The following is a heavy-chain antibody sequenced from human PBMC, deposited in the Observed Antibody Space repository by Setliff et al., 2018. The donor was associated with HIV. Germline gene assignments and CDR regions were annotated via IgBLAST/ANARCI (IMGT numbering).Heavy chain of an antibody. V-gene: IGHV4-34*01. CDR1: GVSFSDYY. CDR3: ARGGLGDGYNRDS. D-gene: IGHD5-12*01. CDR2: INHSGTT. J-gene: IGHJ4*02. Sequence: PSETLSLTCAVYGVSFSDYYWGWIRQPPGKGLEWIGEINHSGTTNYNPSLKSRVTISVDTSKKQFSLKLNSVTAADTAVYYCARGGLGDGYNRDSWGQGTLGTAPQ.